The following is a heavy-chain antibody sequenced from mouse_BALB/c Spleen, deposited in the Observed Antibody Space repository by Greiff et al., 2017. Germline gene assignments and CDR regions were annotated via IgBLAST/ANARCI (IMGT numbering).Heavy chain of an antibody. V-gene: IGHV5-17*02. CDR3: ARSGYGDFDY. D-gene: IGHD3-1*01. CDR1: GFPFSSFG. CDR2: ISSGSSTI. Sequence: EVMLVESGGGLVKPGGSLKLSCAASGFPFSSFGMHWVRQAPEKGLEWVAYISSGSSTIYYADTVKGRFTISRDNPKNTLFLQMTSLRSEDTAMYYCARSGYGDFDYWGQGTTLTVSS. J-gene: IGHJ2*01.